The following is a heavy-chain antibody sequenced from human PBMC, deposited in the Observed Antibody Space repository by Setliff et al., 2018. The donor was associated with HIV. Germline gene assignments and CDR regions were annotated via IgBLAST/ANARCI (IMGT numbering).Heavy chain of an antibody. D-gene: IGHD4-17*01. CDR3: ARDPTTVTSRWYFDL. Sequence: PSETLSLTCTVSGGSIGIYYWSWLRQPPGKGLEWIGYIYYTGSTNYNPSLKSRVTISVDTSKNPFSLKLNSVTAADTALYYCARDPTTVTSRWYFDLWGRGTLVTVSS. V-gene: IGHV4-59*01. CDR1: GGSIGIYY. J-gene: IGHJ2*01. CDR2: IYYTGST.